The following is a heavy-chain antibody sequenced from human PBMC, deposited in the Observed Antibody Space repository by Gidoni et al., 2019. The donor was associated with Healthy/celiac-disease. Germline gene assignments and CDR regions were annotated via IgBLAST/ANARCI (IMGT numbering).Heavy chain of an antibody. CDR3: AKQPLAKYAPNLDY. CDR2: ISGSGGST. CDR1: VFTFRSNA. J-gene: IGHJ4*02. V-gene: IGHV3-23*04. D-gene: IGHD2-2*01. Sequence: EVQLVESGGGLVQPGGSLRLSGAASVFTFRSNAMSWVRQAPGKGLEWVSAISGSGGSTYYADSVKGRFTISRDNSKNTLYLQMNSLRAEDTAVYYCAKQPLAKYAPNLDYWGQGTLVTVSS.